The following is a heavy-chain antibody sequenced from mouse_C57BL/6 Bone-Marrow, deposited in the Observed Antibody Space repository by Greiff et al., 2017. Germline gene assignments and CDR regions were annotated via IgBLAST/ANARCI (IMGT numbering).Heavy chain of an antibody. D-gene: IGHD1-1*01. CDR3: VRHTGVVEGDWYFAV. J-gene: IGHJ1*03. CDR2: IRSKSNNSAT. V-gene: IGHV10-1*01. CDR1: GFSFNTYA. Sequence: DVKLVESGGGLVQPKGSLKLSCAASGFSFNTYAMNWVRQAPGKGLEWVARIRSKSNNSATYYAVSVKDRFTISRDDSESMIYRQMNNLKTEDTDMYYCVRHTGVVEGDWYFAVWGTGTTVTVSA.